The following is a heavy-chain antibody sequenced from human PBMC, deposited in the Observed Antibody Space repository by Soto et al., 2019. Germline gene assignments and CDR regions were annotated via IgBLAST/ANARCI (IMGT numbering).Heavy chain of an antibody. CDR2: IIPIFGTA. CDR3: ARASHCGGDCYAFDY. CDR1: GGTFSSYA. J-gene: IGHJ4*02. Sequence: ASVEVSCKXSGGTFSSYAISWVRQAPGQGLEWMGGIIPIFGTANYAQKFQGRVTITADESTSTAYMELSSLRSEDTAVYYCARASHCGGDCYAFDYWGQGTLVTVSS. V-gene: IGHV1-69*13. D-gene: IGHD2-21*02.